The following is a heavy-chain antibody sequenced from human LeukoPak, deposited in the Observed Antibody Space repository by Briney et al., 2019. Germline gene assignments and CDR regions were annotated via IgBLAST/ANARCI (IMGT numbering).Heavy chain of an antibody. CDR2: ISGYNGNA. J-gene: IGHJ4*02. D-gene: IGHD3-22*01. V-gene: IGHV1-18*01. Sequence: ASVKVSCKASGYTFTTYDFTWVRQAPGQGLEWMGWISGYNGNANYAQKVQGRVTMTTDTSTSTAYMELRSLRAEDTALYYCAKGDGYYYDSSNWGGYWGQGTLVTVSS. CDR1: GYTFTTYD. CDR3: AKGDGYYYDSSNWGGY.